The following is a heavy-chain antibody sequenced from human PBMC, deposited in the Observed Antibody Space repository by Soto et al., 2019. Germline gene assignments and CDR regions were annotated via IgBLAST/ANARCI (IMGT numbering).Heavy chain of an antibody. V-gene: IGHV4-30-4*01. CDR3: ARRRKGYYDSSGYSFFDY. J-gene: IGHJ4*02. CDR2: IYYSGST. D-gene: IGHD3-22*01. Sequence: SETLSLTCTVSGGSISSGDYDWSWIRQPPGKGLEWIGYIYYSGSTYYNPSLKSRVTISVDTSKNQFSLKLSSVTAADTAVYYCARRRKGYYDSSGYSFFDYWGQGTLVTVSS. CDR1: GGSISSGDYD.